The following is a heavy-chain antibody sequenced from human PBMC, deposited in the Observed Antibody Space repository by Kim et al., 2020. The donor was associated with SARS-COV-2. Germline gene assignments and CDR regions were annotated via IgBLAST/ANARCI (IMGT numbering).Heavy chain of an antibody. V-gene: IGHV3-74*01. CDR1: GFTFSSYW. CDR3: ALCYGDYLGYYGMDV. J-gene: IGHJ6*02. CDR2: INSDGSST. Sequence: GGSLRLSCAASGFTFSSYWMHWVRQAPGKGLVWVSRINSDGSSTSYADSVKGRFTISRDNAKNTLYLQMNSLRAEDTAVYYCALCYGDYLGYYGMDVWGQGTTVTVSS. D-gene: IGHD4-17*01.